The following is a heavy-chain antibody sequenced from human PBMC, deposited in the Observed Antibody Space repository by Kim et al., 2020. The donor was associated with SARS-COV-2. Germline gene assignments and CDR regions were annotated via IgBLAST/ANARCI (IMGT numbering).Heavy chain of an antibody. V-gene: IGHV5-51*01. CDR1: GYSFTSYW. Sequence: GESLKISCKGSGYSFTSYWIGWVRQMPGKGLEWMGIIYPGDSDTRYSPSFQGQVTISADKSISTAYLQWSSLKASDTAMYYCARHVGPSDILTGYWSHYYYYGMDVWGQGTTVTVSS. CDR3: ARHVGPSDILTGYWSHYYYYGMDV. J-gene: IGHJ6*02. D-gene: IGHD3-9*01. CDR2: IYPGDSDT.